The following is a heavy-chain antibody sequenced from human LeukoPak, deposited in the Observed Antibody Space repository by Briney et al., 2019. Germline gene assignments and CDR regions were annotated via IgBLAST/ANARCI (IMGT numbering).Heavy chain of an antibody. D-gene: IGHD3-22*01. CDR2: IKQDGSEK. Sequence: GGSLRLSCADSGFTFSSYWMSWVRQAPGKGLEWVANIKQDGSEKYYVDSVKGRFTISRDNAKNSLYQQMNSLRAEDTAVYYCAKGGSPYYYDSSGYSIDYWGQGTLVTVSS. J-gene: IGHJ4*02. CDR1: GFTFSSYW. CDR3: AKGGSPYYYDSSGYSIDY. V-gene: IGHV3-7*01.